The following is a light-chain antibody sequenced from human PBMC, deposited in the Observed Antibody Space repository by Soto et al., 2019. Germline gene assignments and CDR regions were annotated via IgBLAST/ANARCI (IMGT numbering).Light chain of an antibody. CDR2: DAS. J-gene: IGKJ1*01. V-gene: IGKV3D-20*02. Sequence: EVLLTQSPGSLSLSPGDRATLSCRASQSLVNTYVAWYQQKAGPAPRLLIYDASTRATGIPDRLSGSGSGTDFTLSISRLEPEDFAVYYCHQRQSWPRTFGQGTKVEIK. CDR1: QSLVNTY. CDR3: HQRQSWPRT.